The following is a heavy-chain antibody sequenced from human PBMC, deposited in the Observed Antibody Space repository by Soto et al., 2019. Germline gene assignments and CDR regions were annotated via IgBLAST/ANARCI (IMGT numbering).Heavy chain of an antibody. Sequence: QVQLVESGGGVVQPGRSLRLSCAASGFPFSNYAMYWVRQAPGKGLEWVAMMSYDGSNKYSADSVKGRFTISRDNSKKTLYLQMNSLRAEDTAVYYCARDRGWELFSYGAFDIWGQGTMVTVSS. CDR3: ARDRGWELFSYGAFDI. CDR1: GFPFSNYA. CDR2: MSYDGSNK. D-gene: IGHD3-10*01. J-gene: IGHJ3*02. V-gene: IGHV3-30-3*01.